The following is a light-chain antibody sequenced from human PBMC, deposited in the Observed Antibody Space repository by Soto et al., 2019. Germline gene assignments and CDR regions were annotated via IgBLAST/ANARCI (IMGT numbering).Light chain of an antibody. Sequence: EIVMTQSPATLSLSPGARATLSCRASQSISSNLAWYQQKPGQTPRLLIYGASTRATGIPARFSGSGSGTDFTLTISSLQSEDFAVYYCQHYNNWPWTFGLGTKVEIK. CDR2: GAS. CDR1: QSISSN. J-gene: IGKJ1*01. V-gene: IGKV3-15*01. CDR3: QHYNNWPWT.